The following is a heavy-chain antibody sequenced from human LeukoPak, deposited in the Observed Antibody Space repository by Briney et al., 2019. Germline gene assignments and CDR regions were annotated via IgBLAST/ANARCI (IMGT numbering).Heavy chain of an antibody. D-gene: IGHD5-12*01. CDR2: IRNKANSYTT. Sequence: GGSLRLSCAASGFTFSDHYMDWVRQAPGKGLEWVGRIRNKANSYTTEYAASVKGRFAISRDDSKSSLYLQMNSLKTEDTAVYYCANLRGYSGYDCPWGQGTLVTVSS. J-gene: IGHJ5*02. CDR1: GFTFSDHY. CDR3: ANLRGYSGYDCP. V-gene: IGHV3-72*01.